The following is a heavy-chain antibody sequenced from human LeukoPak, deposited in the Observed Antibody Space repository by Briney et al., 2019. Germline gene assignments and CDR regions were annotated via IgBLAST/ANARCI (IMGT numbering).Heavy chain of an antibody. V-gene: IGHV3-30*18. CDR3: AKAVNSVYDSSGPI. D-gene: IGHD3-22*01. Sequence: GGSLRLSCAASGFTFSSYGMHWVRQAPGKGLEWVAVISYDGSDKYYADSVKGRFTISRDNSKNTLYLQMNSLRAEDTAVYYCAKAVNSVYDSSGPIWGQGTMVTVSS. CDR1: GFTFSSYG. CDR2: ISYDGSDK. J-gene: IGHJ3*02.